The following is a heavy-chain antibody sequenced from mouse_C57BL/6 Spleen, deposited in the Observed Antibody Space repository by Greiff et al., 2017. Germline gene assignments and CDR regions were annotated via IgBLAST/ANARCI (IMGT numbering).Heavy chain of an antibody. V-gene: IGHV5-16*01. Sequence: EVQRVESEGGLVQPGSSMKLSCTASGFTFSDYYMAWVRQVPEKGLEWVANINYDGSSTYYLDSLKSRFIISRDNAKNILYLQMSSLKSEDTATYYCARYSNYDAMDYWGQGTSVTVSS. D-gene: IGHD2-5*01. CDR2: INYDGSST. J-gene: IGHJ4*01. CDR1: GFTFSDYY. CDR3: ARYSNYDAMDY.